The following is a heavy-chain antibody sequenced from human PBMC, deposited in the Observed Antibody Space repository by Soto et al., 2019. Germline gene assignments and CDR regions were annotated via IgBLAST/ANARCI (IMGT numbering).Heavy chain of an antibody. CDR3: ARDWRYCSSTSCYFGGYFDY. Sequence: GGSLRLSCAASGFTFSSYSMNWVRQAPGKGLEWVSYISSSSTIYYADSVKGRFTISRDNAKNSLYLQMNSLRDEDTAVYYCARDWRYCSSTSCYFGGYFDYWGQGTLVTVSS. D-gene: IGHD2-2*01. V-gene: IGHV3-48*02. J-gene: IGHJ4*02. CDR2: ISSSSTI. CDR1: GFTFSSYS.